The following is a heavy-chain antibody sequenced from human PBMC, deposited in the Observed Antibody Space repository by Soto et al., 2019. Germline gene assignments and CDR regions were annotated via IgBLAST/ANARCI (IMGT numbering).Heavy chain of an antibody. CDR3: ARELSWGDYGGNSLAPFDY. J-gene: IGHJ4*02. CDR2: IWYDGSNK. D-gene: IGHD4-17*01. Sequence: GGSLRLSCAASGFTFSSYGMHWVRQAPGKGLEWVAVIWYDGSNKYYADSVKGRFTISRDNSKNTLYLQMNSLRAEDTAVYYCARELSWGDYGGNSLAPFDYWGQGTLVTVSS. V-gene: IGHV3-33*01. CDR1: GFTFSSYG.